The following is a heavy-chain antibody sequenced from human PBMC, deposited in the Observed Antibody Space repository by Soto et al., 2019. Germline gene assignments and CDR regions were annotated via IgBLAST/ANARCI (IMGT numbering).Heavy chain of an antibody. V-gene: IGHV3-30-3*01. CDR3: ARPVPSHYGDYPDY. Sequence: VHLVESGGGVVQPGRSLRLSCAASGFTFSSYAMHWVRQAPGKGLEWVAVISNDGTNKNFADSVNGRFTISRDNSKNTLYLQMHSLRAEDTAVYYCARPVPSHYGDYPDYWGQGTLVTVSS. J-gene: IGHJ4*02. CDR2: ISNDGTNK. D-gene: IGHD4-17*01. CDR1: GFTFSSYA.